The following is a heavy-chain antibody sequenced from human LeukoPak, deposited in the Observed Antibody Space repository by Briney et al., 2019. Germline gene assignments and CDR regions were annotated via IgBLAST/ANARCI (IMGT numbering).Heavy chain of an antibody. V-gene: IGHV3-21*01. CDR1: GFTFSSYS. D-gene: IGHD2-21*02. CDR3: ARIPYCGGDCYPYYFDY. J-gene: IGHJ4*02. Sequence: GGSLRLSRAASGFTFSSYSMNWVRQAPGKGLEWVSSISSSSSYIYYADSVKGRFTISRDNAKNSLYLQMNSLRAEDTAVYYCARIPYCGGDCYPYYFDYWGQGTLVTVSS. CDR2: ISSSSSYI.